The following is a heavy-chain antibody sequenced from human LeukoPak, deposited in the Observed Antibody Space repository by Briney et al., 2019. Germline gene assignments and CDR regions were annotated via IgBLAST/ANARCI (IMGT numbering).Heavy chain of an antibody. Sequence: GGSLRLSCTVSGFTVSSNSMSWVRQAPGKGLEWVSSISSSSSYIYYADSVKGRFTISRDNAKNSLYLQMNSLRAEDTAVYYCARESLDFDYWGQGTLVTVSS. J-gene: IGHJ4*02. CDR1: GFTVSSNS. CDR2: ISSSSSYI. V-gene: IGHV3-21*01. CDR3: ARESLDFDY.